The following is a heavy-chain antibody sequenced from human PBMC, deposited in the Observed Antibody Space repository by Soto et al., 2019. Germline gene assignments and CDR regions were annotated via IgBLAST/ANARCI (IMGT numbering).Heavy chain of an antibody. J-gene: IGHJ4*02. CDR3: ARGKWELWYFDY. CDR2: INAGNGNT. Sequence: ASVKVSCKASGYTFTSYAMHWVRQAPGQRLEWMGWINAGNGNTKYPQKFQGRVTITRDTSASTAYMELSSLRSEDTAVYYCARGKWELWYFDYWGQGTLVTVSS. V-gene: IGHV1-3*01. CDR1: GYTFTSYA. D-gene: IGHD1-26*01.